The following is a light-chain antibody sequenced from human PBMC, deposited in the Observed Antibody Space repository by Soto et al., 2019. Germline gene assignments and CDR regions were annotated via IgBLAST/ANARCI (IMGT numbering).Light chain of an antibody. V-gene: IGLV2-14*01. CDR1: SSDVGGYNY. CDR2: EVS. Sequence: QSVLTQPASVSGSPGQSITISCTGTSSDVGGYNYVSWYQQHPGKAPKLMIYEVSNRPSGVSDRFSGSKSGNTASLTISGLQAEDEAHYYCSSYTGSSTPYVFGTGTKVTVL. J-gene: IGLJ1*01. CDR3: SSYTGSSTPYV.